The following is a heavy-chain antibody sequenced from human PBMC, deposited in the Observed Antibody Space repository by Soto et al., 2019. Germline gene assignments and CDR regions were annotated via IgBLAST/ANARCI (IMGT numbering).Heavy chain of an antibody. V-gene: IGHV3-66*01. D-gene: IGHD3-10*01. CDR2: IYSGGST. CDR1: GFTVSSNY. J-gene: IGHJ6*02. Sequence: GGSLRLSCAASGFTVSSNYMSWVRQAPGKGLEWVSVIYSGGSTYYADSVKGRFTISRDNSKNTLYLQMNSLRAEDTAVYYCASRSMVRGVIKRNYYYYYGMDVWGQGTTVTVSS. CDR3: ASRSMVRGVIKRNYYYYYGMDV.